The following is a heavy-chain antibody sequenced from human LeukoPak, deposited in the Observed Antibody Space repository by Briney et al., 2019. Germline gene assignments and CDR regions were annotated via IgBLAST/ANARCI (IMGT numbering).Heavy chain of an antibody. CDR1: GFTFGSHA. J-gene: IGHJ4*02. CDR2: IFGSGDSP. D-gene: IGHD5-18*01. V-gene: IGHV3-23*01. CDR3: GKTTVGYSSGQKPAWPVDY. Sequence: GGSLRLSCDPSGFTFGSHAMYWLRQAPGKGLEWVAGIFGSGDSPHYADPVKGRFTISRDNSRNTVYLQINSLRAEDTAVYYCGKTTVGYSSGQKPAWPVDYWGQGTLVTVSS.